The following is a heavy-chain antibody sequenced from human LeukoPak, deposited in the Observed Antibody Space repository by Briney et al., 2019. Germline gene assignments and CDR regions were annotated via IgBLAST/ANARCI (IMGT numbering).Heavy chain of an antibody. Sequence: PGRSLRLSCAASGFSFNDYAMHWVRQAPGKGLEWVSGINWNSGSIVYADSVKGRFTISRDNAKNSLYPQMNSLRAEDTALYYCAKDLGSHLITFGGVIANGFVYWGQGTLVTVSS. J-gene: IGHJ4*02. CDR3: AKDLGSHLITFGGVIANGFVY. CDR2: INWNSGSI. V-gene: IGHV3-9*01. CDR1: GFSFNDYA. D-gene: IGHD3-16*02.